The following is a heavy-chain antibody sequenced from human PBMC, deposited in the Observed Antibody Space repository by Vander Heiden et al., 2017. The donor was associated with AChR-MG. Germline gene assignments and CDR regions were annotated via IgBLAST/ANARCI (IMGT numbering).Heavy chain of an antibody. CDR1: GFTFRSYD. J-gene: IGHJ4*02. CDR2: IGTAGDT. D-gene: IGHD3-16*01. V-gene: IGHV3-13*01. CDR3: ARSPRGFWDFDY. Sequence: EVQLVESGGGLVQPGGSLRLSCAASGFTFRSYDMHWVRQAIGKGLEWVSAIGTAGDTYYPGSVKGRFTISRENAKNSLYLQMNSLRAGDTAVYYCARSPRGFWDFDYWGQGTLVTVSS.